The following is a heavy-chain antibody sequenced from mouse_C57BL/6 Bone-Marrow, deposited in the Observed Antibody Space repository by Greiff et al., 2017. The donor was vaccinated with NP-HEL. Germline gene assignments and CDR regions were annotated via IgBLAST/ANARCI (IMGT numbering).Heavy chain of an antibody. V-gene: IGHV5-9-1*02. CDR2: ISSGGDYI. CDR1: GFTFSSYA. CDR3: TREKAYYSNSGFAY. J-gene: IGHJ3*01. Sequence: EVHLVESGEGLVKPGGSLKLSCAASGFTFSSYAMSWVRQTPEKRLEWVAYISSGGDYIYYADTVKGRFTISRDNARNTLYLQMSSLKSEDTAMYYCTREKAYYSNSGFAYWGQGTLVTVSA. D-gene: IGHD2-5*01.